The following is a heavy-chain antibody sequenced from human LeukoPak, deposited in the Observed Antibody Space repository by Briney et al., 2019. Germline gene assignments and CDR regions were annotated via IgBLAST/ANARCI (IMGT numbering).Heavy chain of an antibody. D-gene: IGHD2-8*01. J-gene: IGHJ4*02. Sequence: GGSLRLSCAASGFTFSDYYMSWIRQAPGKGLEWVSYISSSGSTIYCADSVKGRFTISRDNAKNSLYLQMNSLRAEDTAVYYCARARRMLYEYTYFDYWGQGTLVTVSS. V-gene: IGHV3-11*04. CDR1: GFTFSDYY. CDR3: ARARRMLYEYTYFDY. CDR2: ISSSGSTI.